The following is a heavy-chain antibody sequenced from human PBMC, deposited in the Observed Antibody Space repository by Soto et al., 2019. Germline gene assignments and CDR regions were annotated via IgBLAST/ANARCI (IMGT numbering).Heavy chain of an antibody. CDR1: GFTFSSYG. Sequence: GSLRLSCAASGFTFSSYGMHWVRQAPGKGLEWVAVIWYDGSNKYYADSVKGRFTISRDNSKNTLYLQMNSLRAEDTAVYYCARDRRGGWMAPAYYFDYWGQGTLVTVSS. J-gene: IGHJ4*02. D-gene: IGHD3-16*01. CDR2: IWYDGSNK. V-gene: IGHV3-33*01. CDR3: ARDRRGGWMAPAYYFDY.